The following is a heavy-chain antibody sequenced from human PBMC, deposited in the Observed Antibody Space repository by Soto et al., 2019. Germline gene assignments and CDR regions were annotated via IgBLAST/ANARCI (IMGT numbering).Heavy chain of an antibody. Sequence: GGSLRLSCAASGFTFSSYGMHWVRQAPGKGLEWVAVISCDGSNKYYADSVKGRFTISRDNSKNTLYLQMNSLRAEDTAVYYCAKDDYDSSGSENAFDIWGQGSMVTVS. CDR1: GFTFSSYG. CDR2: ISCDGSNK. CDR3: AKDDYDSSGSENAFDI. J-gene: IGHJ3*02. D-gene: IGHD3-22*01. V-gene: IGHV3-30*18.